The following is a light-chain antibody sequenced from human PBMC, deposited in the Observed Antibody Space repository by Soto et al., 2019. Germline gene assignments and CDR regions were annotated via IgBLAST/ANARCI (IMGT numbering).Light chain of an antibody. J-gene: IGKJ1*01. CDR2: DTS. CDR1: RTGSRN. V-gene: IGKV3-15*01. Sequence: MTQSPATLYLSSAERATLSCRARRTGSRNLAWYQQRPGQAPRLLIYDTSTRAAGIPARFSGSGSGTEFTLTISSLQSEDFAVYYCQQYNNWPWTFGQGTKVDIK. CDR3: QQYNNWPWT.